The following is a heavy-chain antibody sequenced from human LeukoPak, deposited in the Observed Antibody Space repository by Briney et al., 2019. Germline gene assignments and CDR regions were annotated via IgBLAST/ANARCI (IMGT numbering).Heavy chain of an antibody. Sequence: SETRSLTCTVSGGSISSSSYYWGWIRQPPGKGLEWIGSIYYSGSTYYNPSLKSRVTMSVDTSKNQFSLKLSSVTAADTAVYYCARAGEWELLMVYWGQGTLVTVSS. CDR1: GGSISSSSYY. J-gene: IGHJ4*02. CDR3: ARAGEWELLMVY. CDR2: IYYSGST. V-gene: IGHV4-39*07. D-gene: IGHD1-26*01.